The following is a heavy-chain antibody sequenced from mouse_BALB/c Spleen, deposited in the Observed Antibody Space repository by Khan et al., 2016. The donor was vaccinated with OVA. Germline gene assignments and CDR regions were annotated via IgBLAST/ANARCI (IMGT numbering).Heavy chain of an antibody. V-gene: IGHV3-2*02. Sequence: EVQLQESGPGLVKPSQSLSITCTVTGYSITSGYGWNWIRQFPGNKLEWMGYISYSGSTNYNPSFKSRISITRDTSKNQFFLQLNAGTTEDTSTYYCARTARIKYWGQGTTLTVSS. CDR1: GYSITSGYG. J-gene: IGHJ2*01. D-gene: IGHD1-2*01. CDR2: ISYSGST. CDR3: ARTARIKY.